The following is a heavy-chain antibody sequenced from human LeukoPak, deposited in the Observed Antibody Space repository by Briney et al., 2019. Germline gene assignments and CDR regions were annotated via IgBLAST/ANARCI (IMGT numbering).Heavy chain of an antibody. CDR3: AKAVWFGEFDYYFFGLDV. D-gene: IGHD3-10*01. CDR1: GFTFSSYA. V-gene: IGHV3-23*01. J-gene: IGHJ6*02. Sequence: PGGSLRLSCAAFGFTFSSYAMGWVRQAPGKGLEWVSAISGSGGDTYYADSVKGRFTFSRDNSKNTLYLQMNSLRPEDTARYYCAKAVWFGEFDYYFFGLDVWGQGTTVTVSS. CDR2: ISGSGGDT.